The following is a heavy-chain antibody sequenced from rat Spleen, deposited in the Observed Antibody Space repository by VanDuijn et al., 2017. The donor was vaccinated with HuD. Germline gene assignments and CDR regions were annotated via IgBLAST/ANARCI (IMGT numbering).Heavy chain of an antibody. CDR2: ISYEGSST. J-gene: IGHJ4*01. CDR1: GFNFSNYY. D-gene: IGHD1-8*01. V-gene: IGHV5-22*01. CDR3: ARPHSSHYVMDA. Sequence: EVQLVESGGGLVQPGRSLKLSCFASGFNFSNYYMAWVRQAPKKGLEWVASISYEGSSTYYGDSVKGRFTIARDNAKSTLYLQMNSLRSEDTATYYCARPHSSHYVMDAWGQGASVTVSS.